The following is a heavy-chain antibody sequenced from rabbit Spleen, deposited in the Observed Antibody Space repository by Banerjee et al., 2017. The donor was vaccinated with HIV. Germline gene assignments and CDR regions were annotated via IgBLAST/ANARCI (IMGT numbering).Heavy chain of an antibody. CDR3: ARADGSDDMLDL. CDR2: IYGGSSGST. Sequence: QSLEESGGDLVKPGASLTLTCTASGFSFSSSYYMCWVRQAPGKGLEWIACIYGGSSGSTYYASWAKGRFTISKTSSTAVTLKMTSLTVADTATHFCARADGSDDMLDLWGQGTLVTVS. J-gene: IGHJ3*01. D-gene: IGHD3-1*01. V-gene: IGHV1S40*01. CDR1: GFSFSSSYY.